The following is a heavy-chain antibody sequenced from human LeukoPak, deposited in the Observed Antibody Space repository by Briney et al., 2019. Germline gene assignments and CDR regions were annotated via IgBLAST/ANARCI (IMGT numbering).Heavy chain of an antibody. V-gene: IGHV1-2*02. Sequence: GASVKVSCKASGYTFTGYYMHWVRQAPGQGLEWMGWINPNSGGTNYAQKLQGRVTMTRDTSISTAYMELSRLRSDDTAVYYCAVIAAAGKGPFDYWGQGTLVTVSS. J-gene: IGHJ4*02. CDR1: GYTFTGYY. D-gene: IGHD6-13*01. CDR2: INPNSGGT. CDR3: AVIAAAGKGPFDY.